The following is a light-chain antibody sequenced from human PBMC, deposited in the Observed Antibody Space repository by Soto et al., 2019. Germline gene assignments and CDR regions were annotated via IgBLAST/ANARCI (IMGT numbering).Light chain of an antibody. CDR2: TNN. V-gene: IGLV1-44*01. CDR1: NSNIGSNS. J-gene: IGLJ1*01. CDR3: AVWDDSLNGFFV. Sequence: SVLTQPPSASGTPGQRVTISCSGSNSNIGSNSVSWYQQLPGTAPKLLIYTNNQRPSGVPDRFSGSKSGTSASLAISGLQSEDEADYYCAVWDDSLNGFFVSGTGTKVTVL.